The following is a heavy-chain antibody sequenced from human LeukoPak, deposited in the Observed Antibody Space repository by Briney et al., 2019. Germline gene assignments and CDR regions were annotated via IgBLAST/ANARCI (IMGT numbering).Heavy chain of an antibody. CDR1: GGSISSSSYY. D-gene: IGHD4-17*01. J-gene: IGHJ4*02. CDR2: IYYSGST. Sequence: NASETLSLTCTVSGGSISSSSYYWGWIRQPPGKGLEWIGSIYYSGSTYYNPSLKSRVTISVDTSKNQFSLKLSSVTAADTAVYYCARTLVTTTSMSFDYWGQGTLVTDSS. V-gene: IGHV4-39*07. CDR3: ARTLVTTTSMSFDY.